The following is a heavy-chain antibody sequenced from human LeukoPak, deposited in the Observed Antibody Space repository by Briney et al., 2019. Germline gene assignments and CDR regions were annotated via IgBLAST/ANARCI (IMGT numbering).Heavy chain of an antibody. V-gene: IGHV4-34*01. CDR3: ARQSLDIVVVVAAWIDY. D-gene: IGHD2-15*01. J-gene: IGHJ4*02. Sequence: PSETLSLTCDVYGGSFSGYHWSWIRQPPGKGLEWIGSIYYSGSTYYNPSLKSRVTISVDTSKNQFSLKLSSVTAADTAVYYCARQSLDIVVVVAAWIDYWGQGTLVTVSS. CDR1: GGSFSGYH. CDR2: IYYSGST.